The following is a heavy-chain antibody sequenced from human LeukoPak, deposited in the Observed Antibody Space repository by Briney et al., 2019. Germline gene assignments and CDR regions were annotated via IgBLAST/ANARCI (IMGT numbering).Heavy chain of an antibody. CDR3: AKDRAMQGYYDSTGYYGNFYCVDV. J-gene: IGHJ6*03. Sequence: PGGSLRLSCAASGFTFSNYGMHWVRQAPGKGLEWVAFTQYDGNYNKYADSVKGRFTISRDNSKNTMFPQMNSLRPEDTAVYSCAKDRAMQGYYDSTGYYGNFYCVDVWGKGTTVTVSS. CDR2: TQYDGNYN. V-gene: IGHV3-30*02. CDR1: GFTFSNYG. D-gene: IGHD3-22*01.